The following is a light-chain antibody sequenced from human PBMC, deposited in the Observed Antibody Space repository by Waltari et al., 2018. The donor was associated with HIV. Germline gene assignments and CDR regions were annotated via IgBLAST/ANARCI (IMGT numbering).Light chain of an antibody. Sequence: QSVLTQPPSVSAAPGQRVTISCTGSRSNIGAGYDVHWYQHLPGTAPKLLIYDNNNRPSGVPDRFSGSKSGTSASLAITGLQAEDEADYYCQSYDSSLSGVIFGGGTKLTVL. CDR1: RSNIGAGYD. CDR3: QSYDSSLSGVI. V-gene: IGLV1-40*01. J-gene: IGLJ2*01. CDR2: DNN.